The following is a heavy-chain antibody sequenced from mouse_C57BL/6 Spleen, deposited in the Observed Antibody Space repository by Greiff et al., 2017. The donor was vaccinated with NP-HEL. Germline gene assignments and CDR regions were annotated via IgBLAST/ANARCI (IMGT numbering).Heavy chain of an antibody. CDR3: AGRKEEGSSYGYFDD. D-gene: IGHD1-1*01. CDR1: GYTFTSYW. CDR2: IDPSDSET. Sequence: QVQLQQPGAELVRPGSSVKLSCKASGYTFTSYWMHWVKQRPIQGLEWIGNIDPSDSETHYNQKFKDKATLTVDKSSSTAYMQLSSLTSEDSAVYYCAGRKEEGSSYGYFDDWGTGTTVTVSS. V-gene: IGHV1-52*01. J-gene: IGHJ1*03.